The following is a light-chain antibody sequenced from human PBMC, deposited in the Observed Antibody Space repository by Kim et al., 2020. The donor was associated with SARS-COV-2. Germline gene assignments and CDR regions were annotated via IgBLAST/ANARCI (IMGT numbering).Light chain of an antibody. CDR1: QILSSNF. J-gene: IGKJ4*01. V-gene: IGKV3-20*01. CDR2: GAS. CDR3: PQYGTSPFT. Sequence: PGERATLSCRARQILSSNFLAWYQHKPGQAPRLLIYGASSRSTGIPDRFSGSGSETDFTLTIARLEPEDFAVYYCPQYGTSPFTFVGGTKV.